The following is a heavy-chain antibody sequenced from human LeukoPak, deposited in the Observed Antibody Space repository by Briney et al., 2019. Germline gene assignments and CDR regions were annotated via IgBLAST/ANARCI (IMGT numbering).Heavy chain of an antibody. CDR1: GFTVSTTY. D-gene: IGHD4-17*01. V-gene: IGHV3-53*01. CDR2: LYSGGST. Sequence: GGSLRLSCVASGFTVSTTYISWVRQAPGKGLEWVSTLYSGGSTYYADSVKGRFTISRDSSKNTLYLQMNNLRAEDTAVYYCARDSGDGDYEPLDYWGQGTLVTVSS. J-gene: IGHJ4*02. CDR3: ARDSGDGDYEPLDY.